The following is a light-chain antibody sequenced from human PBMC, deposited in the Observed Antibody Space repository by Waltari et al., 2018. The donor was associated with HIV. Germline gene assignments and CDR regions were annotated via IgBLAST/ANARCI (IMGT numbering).Light chain of an antibody. V-gene: IGKV1-5*01. CDR1: QNINRW. J-gene: IGKJ4*01. CDR3: QQYHAYPVT. CDR2: QAS. Sequence: DIQMTQSPATLSASVGARVPISCRASQNINRWLAWYQQRPGKPPKFLIYQASNLESGVPSRFRGSGSGTLFTLTINSLQPDDFATYYCQQYHAYPVTFGGGTKVENK.